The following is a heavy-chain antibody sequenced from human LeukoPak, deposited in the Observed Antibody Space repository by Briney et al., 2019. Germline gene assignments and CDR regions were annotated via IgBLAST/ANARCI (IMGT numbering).Heavy chain of an antibody. Sequence: GGPLRLSCAASGFTFSSHGMHWVRQAPGKGLEWVALISYDGSNKYYADSVKGRFTISRDNSKNTLYLQMNSLRAEDTAAYYCAKRGYCSGGTCYSFHFDYWGQGTLVTVSS. D-gene: IGHD2-15*01. J-gene: IGHJ4*02. CDR2: ISYDGSNK. CDR3: AKRGYCSGGTCYSFHFDY. V-gene: IGHV3-30*18. CDR1: GFTFSSHG.